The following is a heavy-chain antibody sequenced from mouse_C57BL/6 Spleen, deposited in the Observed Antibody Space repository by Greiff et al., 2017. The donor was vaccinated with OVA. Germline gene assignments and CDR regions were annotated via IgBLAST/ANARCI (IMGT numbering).Heavy chain of an antibody. V-gene: IGHV1-81*01. CDR3: ARTEVYYYGSSPDYAMDY. CDR2: IYPRSGNT. Sequence: QVQLQQSGAELARPGASVKLSCKASGYTFTSYGISWVKQRTGQGLEWIGEIYPRSGNTYYNEKFKGKATLTADKSSSTAYMELRSLTSEDSAVYFCARTEVYYYGSSPDYAMDYWGQGTSVTVSS. J-gene: IGHJ4*01. CDR1: GYTFTSYG. D-gene: IGHD1-1*01.